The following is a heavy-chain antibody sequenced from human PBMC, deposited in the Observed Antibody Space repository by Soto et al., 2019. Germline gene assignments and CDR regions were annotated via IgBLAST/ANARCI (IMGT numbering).Heavy chain of an antibody. CDR3: AKGDYGSGSHPYFDY. CDR2: ISGSGGST. J-gene: IGHJ4*02. V-gene: IGHV3-23*01. Sequence: GGSLRLSCAASGFTFSSYAMSWVRQAPGKGLEWVSAISGSGGSTYYADSVKGRFTISRDNSKNTLYLQMNSLRAEDTAVYYCAKGDYGSGSHPYFDYWGQGTLVTVSS. CDR1: GFTFSSYA. D-gene: IGHD3-10*01.